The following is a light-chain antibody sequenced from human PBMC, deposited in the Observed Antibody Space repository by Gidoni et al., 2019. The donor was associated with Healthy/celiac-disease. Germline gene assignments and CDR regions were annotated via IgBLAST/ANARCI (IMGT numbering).Light chain of an antibody. CDR1: QDISNY. CDR2: DAS. J-gene: IGKJ4*01. V-gene: IGKV1-33*01. Sequence: DIQMPQSPSSLSASVGDRVTINCQASQDISNYLNWYQQKPGKAPKLLIYDASNLETGVPSRFSGSGSGTDFTFTISSLQPEDIATYYCQQYDNLPRTFGGGTKVEIK. CDR3: QQYDNLPRT.